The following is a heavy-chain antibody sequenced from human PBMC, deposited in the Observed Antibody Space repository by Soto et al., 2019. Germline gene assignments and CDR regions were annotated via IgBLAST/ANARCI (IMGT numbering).Heavy chain of an antibody. J-gene: IGHJ6*02. CDR1: GFTFNNYD. V-gene: IGHV3-13*01. Sequence: PGGSLRLSCAASGFTFNNYDMHWVRQATGKGLEWVAVIGAAGDTHYPGSVKGRFTISRENGKNSVYLQMNSLRAGDTAIYYCARDSGYDLTQPGMDVWRQGTTVTVSS. D-gene: IGHD5-12*01. CDR2: IGAAGDT. CDR3: ARDSGYDLTQPGMDV.